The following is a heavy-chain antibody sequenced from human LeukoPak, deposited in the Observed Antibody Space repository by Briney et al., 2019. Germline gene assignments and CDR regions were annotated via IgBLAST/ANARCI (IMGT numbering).Heavy chain of an antibody. V-gene: IGHV3-21*01. CDR3: ARDLGQQPHFPQHVYYYGMDV. D-gene: IGHD6-13*01. CDR1: GFTFSSYS. J-gene: IGHJ6*02. CDR2: ISSSSSYI. Sequence: PGGSLRLSCAASGFTFSSYSMNWVRQAPGKGLEWVSSISSSSSYIYYADSVKGRFTISRDNAKNSLYLQMNSLRAEDTAVYYCARDLGQQPHFPQHVYYYGMDVWGQGTTVTVSS.